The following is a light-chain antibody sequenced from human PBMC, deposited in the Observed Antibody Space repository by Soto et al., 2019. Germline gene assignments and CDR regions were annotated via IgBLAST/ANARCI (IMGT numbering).Light chain of an antibody. V-gene: IGKV3-20*01. Sequence: EIVVTKSQGALSLSPAERAALSGRASQSVGSSYLAWYQQKPGQAPRLLIYGASSRATGIPDRFSGSGSGTDFTLTISRLEPEDFAVYYCQQYGSSPRTFGQGTKVDIK. CDR3: QQYGSSPRT. CDR2: GAS. CDR1: QSVGSSY. J-gene: IGKJ1*01.